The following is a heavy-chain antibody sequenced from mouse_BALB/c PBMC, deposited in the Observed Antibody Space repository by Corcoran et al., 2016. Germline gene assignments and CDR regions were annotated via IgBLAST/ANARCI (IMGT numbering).Heavy chain of an antibody. D-gene: IGHD1-2*01. Sequence: DVQLQESGPGLVKPSQSLSLTCSVTGYSITSGYYWNWIRQFPGNKLEWMGYISYDGSNNYNPSLKNRIPITRDTSKNQFFLKLNSVTTEDTATYYCASVYYGYYFDYWGQGTTLTVSS. CDR3: ASVYYGYYFDY. CDR2: ISYDGSN. CDR1: GYSITSGYY. J-gene: IGHJ2*01. V-gene: IGHV3-6*02.